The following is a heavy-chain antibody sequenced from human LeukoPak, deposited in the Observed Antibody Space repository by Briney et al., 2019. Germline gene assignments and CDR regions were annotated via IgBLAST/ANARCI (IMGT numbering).Heavy chain of an antibody. V-gene: IGHV1-46*01. CDR1: GYTFTSHY. D-gene: IGHD1-14*01. CDR2: INPSGGRT. CDR3: GRSTGDYYYYYMDV. Sequence: ASVKVSCKASGYTFTSHYMHRVRQAPGQGLEWMGIINPSGGRTTYAQKFQGRVTMTRDMSTSTVYMELRSLRSDDTAVYYCGRSTGDYYYYYMDVWGKGTTVTVSS. J-gene: IGHJ6*03.